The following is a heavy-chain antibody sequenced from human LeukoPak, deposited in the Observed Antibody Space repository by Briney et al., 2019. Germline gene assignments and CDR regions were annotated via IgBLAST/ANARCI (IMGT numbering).Heavy chain of an antibody. CDR2: IY. J-gene: IGHJ5*02. Sequence: PSETLSLTCTVSGYSISTGYYWSWIRQPPGKGLEWIASIYNPSLKSRVTISVDTSKNQFSLKLSSVTAADTAVYYCARESRTVEMGTSIHGHWFDPWGQGTLVTVSS. V-gene: IGHV4-38-2*02. CDR3: ARESRTVEMGTSIHGHWFDP. CDR1: GYSISTGYY. D-gene: IGHD5-24*01.